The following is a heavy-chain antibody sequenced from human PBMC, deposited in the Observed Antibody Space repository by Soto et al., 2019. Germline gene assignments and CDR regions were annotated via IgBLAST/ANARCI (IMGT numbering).Heavy chain of an antibody. CDR1: GGTFSSYA. J-gene: IGHJ6*04. V-gene: IGHV1-69*13. Sequence: ASVKVSCKASGGTFSSYAISWVRQAPGQGLEWMGGIIPIFGTANYAQKLQGRVTINADESTSTAYMKLSSLRSEDTGVNYCAREEVVYCDYVWGSCRLGCTASGMDVWGEGITVSVSS. D-gene: IGHD3-16*02. CDR3: AREEVVYCDYVWGSCRLGCTASGMDV. CDR2: IIPIFGTA.